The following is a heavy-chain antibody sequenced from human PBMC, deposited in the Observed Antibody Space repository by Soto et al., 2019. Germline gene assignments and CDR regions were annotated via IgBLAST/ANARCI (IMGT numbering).Heavy chain of an antibody. CDR1: GGSVSSGGYS. CDR2: IYHSGRS. V-gene: IGHV4-30-2*01. Sequence: QLQLQASGSGLVKPSQTLSLTCAVSGGSVSSGGYSWSWIRQPPGKGLEWIGYIYHSGRSYSNPSLKGRVTLSVARSKNQFSLKLSSVTAADTAMYYCASFKVNDRELDYWGQGNRVTVSS. J-gene: IGHJ4*02. D-gene: IGHD1-1*01. CDR3: ASFKVNDRELDY.